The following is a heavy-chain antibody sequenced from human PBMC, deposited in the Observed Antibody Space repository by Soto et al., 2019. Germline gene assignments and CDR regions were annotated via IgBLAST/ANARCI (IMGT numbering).Heavy chain of an antibody. V-gene: IGHV2-26*01. Sequence: QVTLKESGPVLVKPTETLTLTCTVSGFSLSNARMGVSWIRQPPGKALEWLAHIFSNDEKSYSTSLKSRLTISQDTSKSQVVLTMTNMDPVDTATYYWARIRGGVTAMVTYYFDYWGQGTLVTVSS. CDR1: GFSLSNARMG. CDR2: IFSNDEK. CDR3: ARIRGGVTAMVTYYFDY. D-gene: IGHD5-18*01. J-gene: IGHJ4*02.